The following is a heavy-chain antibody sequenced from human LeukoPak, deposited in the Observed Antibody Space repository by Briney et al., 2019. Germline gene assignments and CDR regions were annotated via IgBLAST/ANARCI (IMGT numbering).Heavy chain of an antibody. CDR3: ARDRHYGGRD. D-gene: IGHD4-23*01. V-gene: IGHV3-48*01. CDR1: GFTFSSYS. J-gene: IGHJ4*02. CDR2: ISSSSSTI. Sequence: GGSLRLSCAASGFTFSSYSMNWVRQAPGKGREWVSYISSSSSTIYYADSVKGRFTISRDNAKNSLYLQMNSLRAEDTAVYYCARDRHYGGRDWGQGTLVTVSS.